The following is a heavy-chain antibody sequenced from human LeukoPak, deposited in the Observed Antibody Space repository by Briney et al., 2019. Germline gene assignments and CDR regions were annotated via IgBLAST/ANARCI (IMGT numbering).Heavy chain of an antibody. Sequence: ASVKVSCKASGYTFTDYFVHWVRQAPGQGLEWMGWMNPKSGGTNYAQKFQGRVTMTRDTSISAAYMELSRLGSDDTAVYYCARVAGGDWYYFDFWGQGTLVTVSS. V-gene: IGHV1-2*02. CDR2: MNPKSGGT. J-gene: IGHJ4*02. CDR1: GYTFTDYF. CDR3: ARVAGGDWYYFDF. D-gene: IGHD2-21*02.